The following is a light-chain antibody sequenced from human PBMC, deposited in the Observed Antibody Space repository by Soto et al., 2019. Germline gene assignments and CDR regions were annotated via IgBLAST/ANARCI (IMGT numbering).Light chain of an antibody. J-gene: IGKJ3*01. CDR2: AAS. CDR1: QGISSY. CDR3: QQYYSYPPT. Sequence: ILMTQSPSSLSASTGDRVTITCRASQGISSYLAWYQQKPGKAPKLLIYAASTLQSGVPSRFSGSGSGTDFTLTISCLQSEDFATYYCQQYYSYPPTFGPGTKVDI. V-gene: IGKV1-8*01.